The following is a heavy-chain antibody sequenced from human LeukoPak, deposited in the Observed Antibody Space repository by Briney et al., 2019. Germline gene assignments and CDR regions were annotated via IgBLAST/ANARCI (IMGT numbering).Heavy chain of an antibody. V-gene: IGHV3-30*18. CDR1: GFTLSSYA. D-gene: IGHD3-10*01. J-gene: IGHJ4*02. CDR3: GKGDMVRGVIDY. Sequence: GGSLRLSCATSGFTLSSYAMSWVRQAPGKGLEWVAVISYDGSNKYYADSVKGRFTISRDNSKNTLYLQMNSLRAEDTAVYYCGKGDMVRGVIDYWGQGTLVTVSS. CDR2: ISYDGSNK.